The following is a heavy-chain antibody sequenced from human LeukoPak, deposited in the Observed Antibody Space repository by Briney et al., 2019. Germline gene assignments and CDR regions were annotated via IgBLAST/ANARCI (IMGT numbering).Heavy chain of an antibody. CDR1: GYTFTGYY. J-gene: IGHJ5*02. CDR3: ARARGWQYNWFDP. D-gene: IGHD2-15*01. CDR2: INPNSGGT. Sequence: ASVKVSCKASGYTFTGYYMHWVRQAPGQGLEWMGWINPNSGGTNYAQKFQGRVTMTRDTSISTAYMELSRLRSDDTAVYYCARARGWQYNWFDPWGQGTLVTVSS. V-gene: IGHV1-2*02.